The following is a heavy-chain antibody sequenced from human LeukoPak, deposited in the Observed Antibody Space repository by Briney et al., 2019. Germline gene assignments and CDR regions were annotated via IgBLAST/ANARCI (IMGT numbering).Heavy chain of an antibody. J-gene: IGHJ4*02. V-gene: IGHV4-59*01. D-gene: IGHD5-24*01. CDR1: GGSIGSYY. CDR2: IYYGGST. Sequence: PETLSLTCTVSGGSIGSYYWSWIRQPPGKGLEWIGYIYYGGSTNYNPSLKSRVTISVDTSKNQFSLKLSSVSAADTAVYYCARVRDGYNDCWGQGTLVTVSS. CDR3: ARVRDGYNDC.